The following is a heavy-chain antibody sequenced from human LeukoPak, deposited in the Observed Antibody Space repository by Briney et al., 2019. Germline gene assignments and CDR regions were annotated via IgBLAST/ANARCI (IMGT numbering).Heavy chain of an antibody. CDR1: GDSGDSFSSYF. D-gene: IGHD6-13*01. Sequence: SETLSLTCTVSGDSGDSFSSYFWTWLRQPPGKGLEWIGYIYYSGNPNYNPSLKSRVTISVDTSKNQFSLYLSSVTAADTAVYYCARGWSSSWYYFDFWGQGALVTVSS. CDR2: IYYSGNP. J-gene: IGHJ4*02. CDR3: ARGWSSSWYYFDF. V-gene: IGHV4-59*02.